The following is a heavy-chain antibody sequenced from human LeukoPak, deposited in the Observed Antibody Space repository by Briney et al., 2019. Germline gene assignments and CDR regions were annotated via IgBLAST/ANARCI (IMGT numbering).Heavy chain of an antibody. Sequence: PGGSLRLSCAASGFTFSSYSMNWVRQAPGKGLEWVSSISSSSSYIYYADSVKGRFTISRDNAKNSLYLQMNSLRAEDTAVYYCARDKFSSVITMVRGAPDYWGQGTLVTVSS. CDR3: ARDKFSSVITMVRGAPDY. V-gene: IGHV3-21*01. D-gene: IGHD3-10*01. CDR1: GFTFSSYS. J-gene: IGHJ4*02. CDR2: ISSSSSYI.